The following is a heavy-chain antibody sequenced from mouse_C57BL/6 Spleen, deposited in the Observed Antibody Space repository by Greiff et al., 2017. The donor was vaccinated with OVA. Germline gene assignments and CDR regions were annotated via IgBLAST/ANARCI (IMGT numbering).Heavy chain of an antibody. CDR2: IYPGDGDT. Sequence: QVQLQQSGAELVKPGASAKISCKASGYASSSYWMNWVKQRPGKGLAWIGQIYPGDGDTNYNGKFKGKATLTADESSSTAYMQLSSMTYEDSAVYFCARTEDYFDYWGQGTTLTVSS. V-gene: IGHV1-80*01. CDR3: ARTEDYFDY. CDR1: GYASSSYW. J-gene: IGHJ2*01.